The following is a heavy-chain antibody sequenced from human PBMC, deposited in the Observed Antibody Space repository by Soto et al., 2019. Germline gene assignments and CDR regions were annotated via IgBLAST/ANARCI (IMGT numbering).Heavy chain of an antibody. CDR2: ISSSSSYI. CDR1: GFTFSSYS. V-gene: IGHV3-21*01. CDR3: ARGIRIAADY. J-gene: IGHJ4*02. Sequence: GGSLRLSRAASGFTFSSYSMNWVRQAPGKGLEWVSSISSSSSYIYYADSVKGRFTISRDNAKNSLYLQMNSLRAEDTAVYYCARGIRIAADYWGQGTLVTVSS. D-gene: IGHD6-13*01.